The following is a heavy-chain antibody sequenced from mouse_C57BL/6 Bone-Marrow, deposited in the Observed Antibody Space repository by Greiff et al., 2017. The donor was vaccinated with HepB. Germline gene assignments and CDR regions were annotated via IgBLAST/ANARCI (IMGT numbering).Heavy chain of an antibody. CDR3: AKTGYYVGFAY. J-gene: IGHJ3*01. V-gene: IGHV5-4*03. D-gene: IGHD1-1*01. CDR1: GFTFSSYA. CDR2: ISDGGSYT. Sequence: EVKLVESGGGLVKPGGSLKLSCAASGFTFSSYAMSWVRQTPEKRLEWVATISDGGSYTYYPDNVKGRFTISRANAKNNLYLQMSHLKSEDTAMYYCAKTGYYVGFAYWGQGTLVTVSA.